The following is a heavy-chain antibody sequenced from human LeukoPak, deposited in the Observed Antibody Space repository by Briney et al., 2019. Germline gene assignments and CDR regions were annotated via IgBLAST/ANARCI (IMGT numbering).Heavy chain of an antibody. V-gene: IGHV3-53*01. D-gene: IGHD3-10*01. CDR3: ARDSGLNYYGSGSFDY. CDR2: IYSGGST. J-gene: IGHJ4*02. Sequence: GGSLRLSCAASGFTVSSNYMSWVRQAPGKGLEWVSVIYSGGSTYYADSVKGRFTISRDNSKNTLYLQMNSLRAEDTAVYYCARDSGLNYYGSGSFDYWGQGTLVTVSS. CDR1: GFTVSSNY.